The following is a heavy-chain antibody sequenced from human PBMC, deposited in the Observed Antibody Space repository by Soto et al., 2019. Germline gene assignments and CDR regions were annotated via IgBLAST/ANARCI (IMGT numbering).Heavy chain of an antibody. D-gene: IGHD6-13*01. Sequence: QLQLQESGPGLVKPSETLSLTCTVSGGSISSSSYYWGWIRQPPGKGLEWIGSIYYSGSTYYNPSLKSRVTISVDTSKNQFSLKLSSVTAADTAVYYCARLGSIAAAGRRRGGYYWGQGTLFTVSS. CDR1: GGSISSSSYY. CDR3: ARLGSIAAAGRRRGGYY. CDR2: IYYSGST. V-gene: IGHV4-39*01. J-gene: IGHJ4*02.